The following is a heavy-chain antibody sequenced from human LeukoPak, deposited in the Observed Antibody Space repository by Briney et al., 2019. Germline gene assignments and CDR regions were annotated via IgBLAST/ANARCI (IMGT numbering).Heavy chain of an antibody. CDR1: GFTFSSYG. V-gene: IGHV3-30*02. CDR3: AKDKTGYSNAWIFDQ. Sequence: GGSLRLSCAASGFTFSSYGMHWVRQAPGKGLEWVSFIRYDGSEKYNADSVKGRFTISRDNSKNTLYLQMNSLRSEDMAVYYCAKDKTGYSNAWIFDQWGLGTLVTVSS. CDR2: IRYDGSEK. J-gene: IGHJ4*02. D-gene: IGHD6-19*01.